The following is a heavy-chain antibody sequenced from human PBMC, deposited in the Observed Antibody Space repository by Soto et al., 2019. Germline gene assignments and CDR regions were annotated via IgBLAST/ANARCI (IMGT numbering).Heavy chain of an antibody. CDR3: ARLTYSSGWIDY. CDR1: GGSVSSGSYY. CDR2: IYYSGST. Sequence: TSETLSLTCTVSGGSVSSGSYYWSWIRQPPGKGLEWIGYIYYSGSTNYNPSLKSRVTISVDTSKNQFSLKLSSVTAADTAVYYCARLTYSSGWIDYWGQGTLVTVSS. V-gene: IGHV4-61*01. D-gene: IGHD6-19*01. J-gene: IGHJ4*02.